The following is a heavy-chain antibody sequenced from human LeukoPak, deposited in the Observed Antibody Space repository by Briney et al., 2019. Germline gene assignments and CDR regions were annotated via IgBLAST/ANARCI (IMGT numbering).Heavy chain of an antibody. CDR2: MYHSGST. V-gene: IGHV4-39*07. CDR3: ARALYCSGGSCYYGRSAWYFDY. D-gene: IGHD2-15*01. CDR1: GGSISSSGYY. J-gene: IGHJ4*02. Sequence: SETLSLTCTVSGGSISSSGYYWGWIRQPPGTGLEWIGSMYHSGSTYYNPSLKSRVTISVDTSKNQFSLKLSSVTAADTAVYYCARALYCSGGSCYYGRSAWYFDYWGQGTLVTVSS.